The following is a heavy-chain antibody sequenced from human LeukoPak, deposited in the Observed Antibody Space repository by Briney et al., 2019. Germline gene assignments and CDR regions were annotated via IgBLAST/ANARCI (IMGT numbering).Heavy chain of an antibody. CDR1: GFTFGDYA. V-gene: IGHV3-49*04. CDR3: TRWTYYYDTSDY. J-gene: IGHJ4*02. CDR2: IRRKAYGGTT. Sequence: GRSLRLSCTASGFTFGDYALSWGRQAPGKGLEWVGFIRRKAYGGTTEYAAYVKGRFTISRDDSKSIAYLQMNSLKTEDTAVYYCTRWTYYYDTSDYWGQGTLVTVSS. D-gene: IGHD3-22*01.